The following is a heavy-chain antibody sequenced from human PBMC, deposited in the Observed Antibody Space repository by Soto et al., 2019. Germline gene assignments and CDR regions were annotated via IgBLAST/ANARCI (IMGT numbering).Heavy chain of an antibody. Sequence: QVRLVQSGADVQRPGASMNISCQASGYQFTGSYLHWVRRAPGHGLQWMGMINPDTGSTTYAETFQETVTMTTYKSAGTVFLGLGRLTSDDTATYYCARQYCSGTSCYWYFDFWGQGTFVSVSS. CDR1: GYQFTGSY. CDR2: INPDTGST. D-gene: IGHD2-2*01. V-gene: IGHV1-2*02. J-gene: IGHJ4*02. CDR3: ARQYCSGTSCYWYFDF.